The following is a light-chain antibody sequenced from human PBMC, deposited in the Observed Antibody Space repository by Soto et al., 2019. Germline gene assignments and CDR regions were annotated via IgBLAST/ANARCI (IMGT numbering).Light chain of an antibody. CDR3: QQSYSVPR. CDR2: AAS. CDR1: RSIRNY. J-gene: IGKJ1*01. Sequence: DIQMTQSPSSLSASVGDRVTISCRASRSIRNYLNWYQHKSGKAPRLLIYAASSLQTGVPSRFSGTGAGTAFTLTITNLQPEDSATYYCQQSYSVPRFGQGTRVDLK. V-gene: IGKV1-39*01.